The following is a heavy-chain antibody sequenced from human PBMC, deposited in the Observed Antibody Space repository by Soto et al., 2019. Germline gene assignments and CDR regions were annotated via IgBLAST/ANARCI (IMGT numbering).Heavy chain of an antibody. CDR1: GFNFSDFY. CDR2: ISSSSSTI. D-gene: IGHD1-26*01. CDR3: ATLLGSGSPRAFRYFDL. V-gene: IGHV3-11*01. J-gene: IGHJ2*01. Sequence: QVQLVESGGGLVKPGGSLRLSCAASGFNFSDFYMSWIRQAPGKGLEWISYISSSSSTIYYADSVKGRFTISRDNAKNSVYLQMNSLRAEDTAVYYCATLLGSGSPRAFRYFDLWGRGTLITVS.